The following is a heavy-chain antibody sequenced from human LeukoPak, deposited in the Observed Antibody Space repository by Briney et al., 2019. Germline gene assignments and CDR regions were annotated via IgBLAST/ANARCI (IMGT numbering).Heavy chain of an antibody. J-gene: IGHJ6*03. D-gene: IGHD3-16*01. V-gene: IGHV1-18*01. CDR3: AREEGGKYYYMDV. CDR1: GYTFISSG. CDR2: ISAYNGDT. Sequence: ASVKVSCKASGYTFISSGISWVRQAPGQGLEWMGWISAYNGDTNYAQKFQGRVTMTTDSSTSTAYMELRSLRSDDTAVYYCAREEGGKYYYMDVWGKGTTVTVSS.